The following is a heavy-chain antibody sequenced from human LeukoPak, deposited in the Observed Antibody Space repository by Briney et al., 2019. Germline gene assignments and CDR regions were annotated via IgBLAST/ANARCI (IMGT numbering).Heavy chain of an antibody. D-gene: IGHD3-22*01. CDR3: ARGGDSSGYYYSYYYMDV. Sequence: ASVKVSCKASGYTFTSYDINWVRQATGQGLEWMGWMNPNSGNTGYAQKFQGRVTITRNTSISTAYMELSSLRSEDTAVYYCARGGDSSGYYYSYYYMDVWGKGTTVTVSS. CDR2: MNPNSGNT. CDR1: GYTFTSYD. V-gene: IGHV1-8*03. J-gene: IGHJ6*03.